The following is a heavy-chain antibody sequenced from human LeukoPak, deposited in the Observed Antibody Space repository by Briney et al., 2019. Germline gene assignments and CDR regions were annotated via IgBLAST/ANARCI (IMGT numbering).Heavy chain of an antibody. V-gene: IGHV4-38-2*02. Sequence: NASETLSLTCTVSGYSISSGYYWGWIRQPPGRGLEWIGSIYRSGNTYYNPSLKSRVTISVDTSKNQFSLKLSSVTAADTAVYYCARGLLSTAWYFDYWGQGTPVTVSS. J-gene: IGHJ4*02. D-gene: IGHD3-22*01. CDR1: GYSISSGYY. CDR2: IYRSGNT. CDR3: ARGLLSTAWYFDY.